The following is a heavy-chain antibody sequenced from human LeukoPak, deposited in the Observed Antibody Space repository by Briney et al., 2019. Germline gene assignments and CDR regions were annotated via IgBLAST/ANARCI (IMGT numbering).Heavy chain of an antibody. V-gene: IGHV4-59*01. CDR2: IYYSGST. Sequence: PSETLSLTCTVSGGSISSYCWSWIRQPPGKGLEWIGYIYYSGSTNYNPSLKSRVTISVDTSKNQSSLKLSSVTAADTAVYYCARERGAGPFDYWGQGTLVTVSS. CDR1: GGSISSYC. J-gene: IGHJ4*02. D-gene: IGHD6-19*01. CDR3: ARERGAGPFDY.